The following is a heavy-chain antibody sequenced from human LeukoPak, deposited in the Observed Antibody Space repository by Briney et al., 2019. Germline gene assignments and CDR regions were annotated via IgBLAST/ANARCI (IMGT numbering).Heavy chain of an antibody. J-gene: IGHJ5*02. V-gene: IGHV4-31*03. CDR3: ARTYMTSARFDP. CDR2: IYFSGST. CDR1: GGSTSSGGYY. Sequence: PQTLSLTCTVSGGSTSSGGYYWSWIRQHPGKGLEWIGYIYFSGSTYYNPSLKSRVTISVDTSKNQFSLKLSSVTAADTAVYYCARTYMTSARFDPWGQGTLVTVSS. D-gene: IGHD1-1*01.